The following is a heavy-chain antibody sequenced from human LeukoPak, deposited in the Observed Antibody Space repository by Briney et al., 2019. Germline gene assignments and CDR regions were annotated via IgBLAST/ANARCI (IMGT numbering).Heavy chain of an antibody. CDR1: GFTFDDYG. CDR2: INWNGGST. CDR3: ARGITSGYSAMDV. Sequence: PGGSLRLSCAASGFTFDDYGTSWVRQAPGKGLEWVSGINWNGGSTGYADSVKGRFTISRDNAKNSLYLQMNSLRAEDTALYYCARGITSGYSAMDVWGKGTTVTVSS. V-gene: IGHV3-20*04. J-gene: IGHJ6*03. D-gene: IGHD5-12*01.